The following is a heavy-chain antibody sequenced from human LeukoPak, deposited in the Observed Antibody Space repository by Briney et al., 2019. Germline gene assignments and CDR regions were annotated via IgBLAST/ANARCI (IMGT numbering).Heavy chain of an antibody. V-gene: IGHV4-59*08. Sequence: SDTLSLTCKVSGGSVGSFSWSWIRQSPGKGLEWIGFIYYNGSTSYNPSLKSRVTISVDRSKSQFSLRLSSVTAADTALYYCARAVGYYGSGTSGEEWFDPWGQGTLVTVSS. D-gene: IGHD3-10*01. CDR2: IYYNGST. CDR3: ARAVGYYGSGTSGEEWFDP. J-gene: IGHJ5*02. CDR1: GGSVGSFS.